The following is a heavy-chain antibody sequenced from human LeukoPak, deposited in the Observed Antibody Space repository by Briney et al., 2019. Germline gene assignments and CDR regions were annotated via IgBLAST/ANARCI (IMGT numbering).Heavy chain of an antibody. V-gene: IGHV3-23*01. D-gene: IGHD2-15*01. J-gene: IGHJ4*02. Sequence: GGSLRLSCAASGFNFSNYAMGWVRQTPGKGLECISLITSDGSATYYVDSVKGRFTISRDNSDNTMYLQMSSLRADDTAVYYCAKAPIQYCSGASCYPFDYWGQGTLVTVSS. CDR2: ITSDGSAT. CDR1: GFNFSNYA. CDR3: AKAPIQYCSGASCYPFDY.